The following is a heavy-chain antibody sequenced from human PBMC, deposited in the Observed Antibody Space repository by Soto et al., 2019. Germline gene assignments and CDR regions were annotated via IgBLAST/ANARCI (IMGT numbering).Heavy chain of an antibody. CDR1: GFTFNDYW. J-gene: IGHJ4*02. D-gene: IGHD3-22*01. CDR3: ASGKDYDSGLFPL. V-gene: IGHV3-74*01. CDR2: INTDGSST. Sequence: EVQLVESGGGLVQPGESLRLSCAASGFTFNDYWMHWVRQVPGKGLVWVSRINTDGSSTSYADSVKGRFTISRDNAKNTLSLQMSSLRVEDTAMYYCASGKDYDSGLFPLWGQGTLVTVSS.